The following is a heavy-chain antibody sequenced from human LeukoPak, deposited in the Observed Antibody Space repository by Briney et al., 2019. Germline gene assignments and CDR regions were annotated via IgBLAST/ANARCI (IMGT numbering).Heavy chain of an antibody. CDR1: GFTFSDYY. Sequence: PGGSLRLSCAASGFTFSDYYMSWIRQAPGKGLEWVLYISSSSSYTNYADSVKGRFTISRDNAKNSLYLQMNSLRAEDTAVYYCARDRSSGWLGDYYYGMDVWGKGTTVTVSS. CDR3: ARDRSSGWLGDYYYGMDV. V-gene: IGHV3-11*06. CDR2: ISSSSSYT. D-gene: IGHD6-19*01. J-gene: IGHJ6*04.